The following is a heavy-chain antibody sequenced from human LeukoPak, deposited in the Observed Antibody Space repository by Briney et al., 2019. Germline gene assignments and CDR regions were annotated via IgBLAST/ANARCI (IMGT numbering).Heavy chain of an antibody. J-gene: IGHJ6*02. CDR1: GGSISSSSYY. CDR3: ARRIVPAAMPLYYHYGMDV. D-gene: IGHD2-2*01. V-gene: IGHV4-39*01. CDR2: IYYSGST. Sequence: SETLSLTCTVSGGSISSSSYYWGWIRQPPGKGLEWIGSIYYSGSTYYNPSLKSRVTISVDTSKNQFSLKLSSVTAADTAVYYCARRIVPAAMPLYYHYGMDVWGQGTTVTVSS.